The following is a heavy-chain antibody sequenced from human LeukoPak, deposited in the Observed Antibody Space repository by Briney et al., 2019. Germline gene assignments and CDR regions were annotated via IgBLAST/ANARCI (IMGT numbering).Heavy chain of an antibody. V-gene: IGHV3-30*03. CDR2: ISYDGSNK. CDR3: ARAAGTEYMGIEDY. Sequence: GGSLRLSCAASGFTFSSYGMHWVRQAPGKGLEWVAVISYDGSNKYYADSVKGRFTISRDNSKNTLYLQMNSLRAEDTAVYYCARAAGTEYMGIEDYWGQGTLVTVSS. D-gene: IGHD6-13*01. J-gene: IGHJ4*02. CDR1: GFTFSSYG.